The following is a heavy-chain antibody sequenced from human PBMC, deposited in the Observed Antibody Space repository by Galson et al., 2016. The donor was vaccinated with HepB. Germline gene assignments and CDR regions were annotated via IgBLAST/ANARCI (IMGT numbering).Heavy chain of an antibody. V-gene: IGHV3-48*02. CDR2: ISSGSITI. J-gene: IGHJ6*02. Sequence: LRLSCAASGFTLNSYDMNWVRQTPGKGLEWVSFISSGSITIYYADSVKGRFTISRDNAKNSLYLQMNSLRDEDTAVYYCARENVDGSLSDDGDSRYYCYGLDVWGQGTTVTVSS. CDR3: ARENVDGSLSDDGDSRYYCYGLDV. D-gene: IGHD4-17*01. CDR1: GFTLNSYD.